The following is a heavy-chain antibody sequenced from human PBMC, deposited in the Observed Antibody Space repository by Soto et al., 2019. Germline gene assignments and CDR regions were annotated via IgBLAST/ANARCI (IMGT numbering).Heavy chain of an antibody. Sequence: ASVKVSCKASGYTFTSYDINWVRQATGQGLEWMGWMNPNSGNTGYAQKFQGRVTMTRNTSISTAYMELSSLRSEDTAVYYCARTYYYDSRDHPGGYYYYGMDVWGQGTTVTVSS. D-gene: IGHD3-22*01. J-gene: IGHJ6*02. CDR3: ARTYYYDSRDHPGGYYYYGMDV. CDR2: MNPNSGNT. V-gene: IGHV1-8*01. CDR1: GYTFTSYD.